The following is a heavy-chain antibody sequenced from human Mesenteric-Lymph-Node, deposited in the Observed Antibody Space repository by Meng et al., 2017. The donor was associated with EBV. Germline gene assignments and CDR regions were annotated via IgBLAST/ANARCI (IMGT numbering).Heavy chain of an antibody. Sequence: QVQLQESGPGLVKPSGTLSLPCAVSCGSISSSNWCSWVRLPPGKGLAWIGYIYHRGSTNYNPSLKSRVTISVDKSKNQFSLRLTSVTAADTAVYYCVKVERSGRSRYFDPWGQGTLVTVVS. CDR1: CGSISSSNW. V-gene: IGHV4-4*02. J-gene: IGHJ5*02. CDR2: IYHRGST. CDR3: VKVERSGRSRYFDP. D-gene: IGHD3-10*01.